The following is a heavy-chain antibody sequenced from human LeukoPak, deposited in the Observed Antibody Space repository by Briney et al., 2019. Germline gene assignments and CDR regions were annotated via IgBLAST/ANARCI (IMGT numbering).Heavy chain of an antibody. Sequence: GGSLRLSCAASGLTVSSNYMSWVRQAPGKGLEWVSVMYSGGTTYYADSVKGRFTISRDNSKNTLYLQMNSLRAEDTAVYYCAKAMTKGPPFDYWGQGTLVTVSS. D-gene: IGHD3-22*01. CDR3: AKAMTKGPPFDY. CDR1: GLTVSSNY. V-gene: IGHV3-53*01. J-gene: IGHJ4*02. CDR2: MYSGGTT.